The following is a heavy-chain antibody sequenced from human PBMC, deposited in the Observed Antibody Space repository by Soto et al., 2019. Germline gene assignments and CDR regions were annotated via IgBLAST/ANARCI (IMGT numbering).Heavy chain of an antibody. CDR2: ISAYNGNT. D-gene: IGHD3-22*01. J-gene: IGHJ3*02. CDR3: ARDPRTSRKYYYDSSGYYPRASDI. Sequence: GASVKVSCKASGYTFTSYGISWVRQAPGQGLEWMGWISAYNGNTNYAQKLQGRVTMTTDTSTSTAYMELRSLRSDDTAVYYCARDPRTSRKYYYDSSGYYPRASDIWGQGTMVTVSS. CDR1: GYTFTSYG. V-gene: IGHV1-18*01.